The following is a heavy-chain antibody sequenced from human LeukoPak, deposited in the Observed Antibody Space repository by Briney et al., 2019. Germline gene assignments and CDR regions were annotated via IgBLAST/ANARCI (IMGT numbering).Heavy chain of an antibody. CDR1: GGTFSSYA. D-gene: IGHD3-3*01. J-gene: IGHJ6*03. CDR3: ARPSYYDFWSGYRDYYMDV. CDR2: IIPIFGTA. V-gene: IGHV1-69*05. Sequence: ASVKVSCKASGGTFSSYAISWVRQAPGQGLEWMGGIIPIFGTANYAQKFQGRVTITTDESTSTAYMELSSLRSEDTAVYYCARPSYYDFWSGYRDYYMDVWGKGTTVTVSS.